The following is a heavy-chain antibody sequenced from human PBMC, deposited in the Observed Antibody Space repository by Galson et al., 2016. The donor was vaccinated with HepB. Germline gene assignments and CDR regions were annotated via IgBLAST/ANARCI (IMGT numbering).Heavy chain of an antibody. CDR3: ARAVWLPLSGMDV. J-gene: IGHJ6*02. CDR2: IYYSGST. Sequence: WGWIRQPPGKGLEWIGTIYYSGSTYYNPSLNSRVTISVDTSKNQFSLKVSSVTAADTAVYYCARAVWLPLSGMDVWGQGTTVTVSS. D-gene: IGHD3-10*01. V-gene: IGHV4-39*07.